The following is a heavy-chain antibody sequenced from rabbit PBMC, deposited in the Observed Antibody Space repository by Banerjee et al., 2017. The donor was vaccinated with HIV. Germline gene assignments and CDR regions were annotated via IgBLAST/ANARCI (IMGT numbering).Heavy chain of an antibody. Sequence: QLVESGGGLVQPGGSLKLSCKASGFDFSSSYMSWVRQAPGKGLEWIGYISTGDGSTDYASWVNGRFSLSRENTQNTVSLQLNSLTAADTATYFCATNYAGYAGYGYAFDLWGPGTLVTVS. CDR1: GFDFSSSY. D-gene: IGHD6-1*01. CDR2: ISTGDGST. V-gene: IGHV1S7*01. CDR3: ATNYAGYAGYGYAFDL. J-gene: IGHJ4*01.